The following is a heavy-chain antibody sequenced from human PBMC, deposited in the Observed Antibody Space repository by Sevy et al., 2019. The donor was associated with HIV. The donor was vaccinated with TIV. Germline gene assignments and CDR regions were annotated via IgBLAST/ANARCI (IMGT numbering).Heavy chain of an antibody. CDR3: AATKDYYESSGPPFDY. J-gene: IGHJ4*02. CDR1: GYTFNGYY. CDR2: FDPEDGET. Sequence: ASVKVSCKASGYTFNGYYMHWVRQAPGKGLEWMGSFDPEDGETFYAQKFQGRVTMTEDTSTDTAYMELSSLRSEDTAVYYCAATKDYYESSGPPFDYWGQGTLVTVSS. D-gene: IGHD3-22*01. V-gene: IGHV1-24*01.